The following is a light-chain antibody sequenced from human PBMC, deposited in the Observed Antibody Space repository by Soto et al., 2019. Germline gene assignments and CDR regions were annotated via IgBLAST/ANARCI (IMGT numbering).Light chain of an antibody. CDR2: DAY. CDR3: QQRHMWPIT. CDR1: QSFRGL. Sequence: EVVLTQSPVTLSLSPGERATLSCRASQSFRGLLAWYQQKPGQAPRLLIYDAYNRATGIPPRFSGSGSGTDFKLTISSLEPEDAAVYYCQQRHMWPITFGQGTRLESK. J-gene: IGKJ5*01. V-gene: IGKV3-11*01.